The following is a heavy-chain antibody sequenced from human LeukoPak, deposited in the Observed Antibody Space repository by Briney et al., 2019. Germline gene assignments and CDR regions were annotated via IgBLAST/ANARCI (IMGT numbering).Heavy chain of an antibody. V-gene: IGHV3-9*01. CDR1: GFTFDDYA. CDR2: ISWNSGSI. J-gene: IGHJ4*02. D-gene: IGHD3-9*01. CDR3: AKGGRYFDWLLDYFDY. Sequence: GRSLRLSRAAPGFTFDDYAMHWVRQAPGKGLEWVSGISWNSGSIGYADSVKGRFTISRDNAKNSLYLQMNSLRAEDTALYYCAKGGRYFDWLLDYFDYWGQGTLVTVSS.